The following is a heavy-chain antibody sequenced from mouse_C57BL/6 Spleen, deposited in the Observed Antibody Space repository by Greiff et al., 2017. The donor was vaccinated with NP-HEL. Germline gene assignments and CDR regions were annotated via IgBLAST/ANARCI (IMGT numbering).Heavy chain of an antibody. V-gene: IGHV1-62-2*01. J-gene: IGHJ3*01. CDR1: GYTFTEYT. CDR3: ARHEDGAGPFAY. Sequence: QVQLKESGAELVQPGASVKLSCKASGYTFTEYTIHWVKQRSGQGLEWIGWFYPGSGSIKYNEKFKDKATLTADESSSTVYMELSRLTSEDSAVYFCARHEDGAGPFAYWGQGTLVTVSA. CDR2: FYPGSGSI.